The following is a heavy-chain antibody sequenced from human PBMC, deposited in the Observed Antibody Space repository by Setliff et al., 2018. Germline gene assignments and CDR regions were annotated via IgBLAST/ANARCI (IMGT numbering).Heavy chain of an antibody. CDR2: ISPYTGNI. CDR1: GYAFNDFG. Sequence: VKVSCKASGYAFNDFGINWVRQAPGQGLEWMGWISPYTGNIYSAQRFQGRVTLTTDASTSTAYLEVRSLRSDDTAVYYCAKGGNITRETYYYYGMDVWGQGTTVTVSS. J-gene: IGHJ6*02. CDR3: AKGGNITRETYYYYGMDV. D-gene: IGHD1-20*01. V-gene: IGHV1-18*01.